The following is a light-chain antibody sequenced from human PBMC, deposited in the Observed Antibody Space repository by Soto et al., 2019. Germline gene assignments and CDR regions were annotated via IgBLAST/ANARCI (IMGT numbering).Light chain of an antibody. CDR2: DAS. CDR3: QQYPSYSET. CDR1: QSVNTR. J-gene: IGKJ3*01. Sequence: DIQMTQSPPALSASVGDRVTITCRASQSVNTRLAWYQQKPGKAPKLLIHDASSLQTGVPSRFSGSGSGTEFTLTISSLQPDDFATYYCQQYPSYSETFGHGTKVDVK. V-gene: IGKV1-5*01.